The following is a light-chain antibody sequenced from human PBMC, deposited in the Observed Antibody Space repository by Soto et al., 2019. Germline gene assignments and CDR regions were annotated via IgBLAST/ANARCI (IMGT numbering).Light chain of an antibody. J-gene: IGKJ5*01. V-gene: IGKV1-5*01. Sequence: DIQRTQSPSTLSASVGNRVTITCRASQSISSWLAWYQQKPGKAPKLLIYDASNLESGVPSRFSGSGSGTEFTLTISSLQPDDFATYYCQQYNSYPITFGQGTRLEV. CDR2: DAS. CDR3: QQYNSYPIT. CDR1: QSISSW.